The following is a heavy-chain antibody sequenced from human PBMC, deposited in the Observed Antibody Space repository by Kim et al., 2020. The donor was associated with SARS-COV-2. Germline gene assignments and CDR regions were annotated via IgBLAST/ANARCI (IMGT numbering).Heavy chain of an antibody. D-gene: IGHD3-10*01. CDR3: AREVPPHSYASGY. CDR2: IYYSGST. V-gene: IGHV4-39*07. Sequence: SETLSLTCTVSGVSISSSSYYWGWIRQPPGKGLEWIGSIYYSGSTYYNPSLKSRVIISVDTSKNQFSLKLSSVTAADTAVYYCAREVPPHSYASGYWGQG. CDR1: GVSISSSSYY. J-gene: IGHJ4*02.